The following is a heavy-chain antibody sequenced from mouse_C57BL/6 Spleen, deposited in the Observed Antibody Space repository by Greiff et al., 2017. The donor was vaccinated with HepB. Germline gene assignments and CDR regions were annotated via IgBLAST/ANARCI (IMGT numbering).Heavy chain of an antibody. J-gene: IGHJ2*01. D-gene: IGHD1-1*01. CDR3: ARWGTTVVAPDY. Sequence: EVQLQQSGPELVKPGASVKISCKASGYSFTGYYMNWVKQSPEKSLEWIGEINPSTGGTTYNQKFKAKATLTVDKSSSTADMQLKSLTSEDSAVYYCARWGTTVVAPDYWGQGTTLTVSS. CDR2: INPSTGGT. V-gene: IGHV1-42*01. CDR1: GYSFTGYY.